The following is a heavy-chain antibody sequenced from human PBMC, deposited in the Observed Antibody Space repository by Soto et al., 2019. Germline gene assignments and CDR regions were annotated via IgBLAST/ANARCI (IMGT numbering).Heavy chain of an antibody. CDR2: IVVGSGNT. Sequence: GASVKVSCRASGFTFTSSAVQWVRQARGQRLEWIGWIVVGSGNTNYAQKFQERVTITRDMSTSTAYMELSSLRSEDTAVYYCAADDSSSSSEFYYYYYGMHVWGQGTTVTVSS. V-gene: IGHV1-58*01. J-gene: IGHJ6*02. CDR3: AADDSSSSSEFYYYYYGMHV. D-gene: IGHD6-6*01. CDR1: GFTFTSSA.